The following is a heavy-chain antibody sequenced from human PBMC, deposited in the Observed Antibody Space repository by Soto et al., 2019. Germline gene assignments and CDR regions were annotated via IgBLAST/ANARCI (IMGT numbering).Heavy chain of an antibody. Sequence: QGELQESGPGRVKPSETLSLTCTVSGDSVRSGSFYWSWIRQPPGKGLEWIGYIYYTGRTSYNPSLKSRVTISIDPSKNHFALNLTSVTAADTAIYYCARDSTAFVLDYWGQGALVTVSS. CDR2: IYYTGRT. CDR1: GDSVRSGSFY. J-gene: IGHJ4*02. D-gene: IGHD2-2*01. V-gene: IGHV4-61*03. CDR3: ARDSTAFVLDY.